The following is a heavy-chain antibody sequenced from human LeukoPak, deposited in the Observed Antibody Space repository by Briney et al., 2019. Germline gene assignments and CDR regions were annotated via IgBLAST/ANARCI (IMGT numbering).Heavy chain of an antibody. V-gene: IGHV4-30-4*01. Sequence: SQTLSLTCTVSGGSISIGDYYWRWIRKPPGKGLEWIEYIYYCGSTCYNPSLKIRVTRSADTSKNQFSLKLISVTAADTAVYYCARGDPYSYESSGQESALDYWGQVTLVTVSS. J-gene: IGHJ4*02. CDR1: GGSISIGDYY. D-gene: IGHD3-22*01. CDR3: ARGDPYSYESSGQESALDY. CDR2: IYYCGST.